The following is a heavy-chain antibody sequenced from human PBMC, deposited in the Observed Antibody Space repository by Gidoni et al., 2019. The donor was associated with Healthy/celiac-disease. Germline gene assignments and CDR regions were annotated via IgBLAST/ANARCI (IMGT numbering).Heavy chain of an antibody. CDR3: AKHEAPNLWFAFDI. Sequence: EVQLLESGGGLVQPGGSLRLSCAASGFTFASYAMSWVRQAPGKGLEWVSAMSGGGGSTYYADSVKGRFTISRDNSKNTLYLQMNSLRAEDTAVYYCAKHEAPNLWFAFDIWGQGTVVTVSS. V-gene: IGHV3-23*01. J-gene: IGHJ3*02. D-gene: IGHD3-10*01. CDR1: GFTFASYA. CDR2: MSGGGGST.